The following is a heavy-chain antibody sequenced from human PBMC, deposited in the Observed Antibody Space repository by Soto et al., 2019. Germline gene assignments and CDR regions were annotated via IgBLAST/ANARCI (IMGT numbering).Heavy chain of an antibody. CDR2: IDHSGST. CDR3: ARSGGYYNDYFDY. D-gene: IGHD3-22*01. Sequence: SETLSLTCVVSGGSINSSPYSWNWIRQPPGKALEWIGYIDHSGSTYSNPSLKTRVTMSLDRSKNQFSLNLSSVTAADTAVYYCARSGGYYNDYFDYWGQGTQVTVSS. CDR1: GGSINSSPYS. J-gene: IGHJ4*02. V-gene: IGHV4-30-2*01.